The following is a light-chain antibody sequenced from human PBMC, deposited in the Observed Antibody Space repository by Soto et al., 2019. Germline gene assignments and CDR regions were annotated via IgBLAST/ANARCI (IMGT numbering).Light chain of an antibody. V-gene: IGLV2-14*01. CDR2: EVS. CDR1: SSDVGDFNY. J-gene: IGLJ1*01. Sequence: LAQPASVSGSPGQSITISCTGTSSDVGDFNYVSWYQQHPGKAPKLLIYEVSNRPSGVSSRFSGSQSGNTASLTISGLQAEDEADYYCSSYTSSDIKVFGTGTKVTVL. CDR3: SSYTSSDIKV.